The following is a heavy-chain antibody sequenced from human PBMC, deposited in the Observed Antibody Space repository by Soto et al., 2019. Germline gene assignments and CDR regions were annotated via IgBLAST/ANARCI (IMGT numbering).Heavy chain of an antibody. Sequence: QVQFVESGGGVVQPGRSLRLSCAASGFTFSSFGMHWVRQAPGKGLEWVAVIWNTGTNKYYADSVKGRFTISRDNSKNTLYLQMNSLRPEDTAVYYCARDLNYGSGSPFDYWGQGTLVTVSS. CDR1: GFTFSSFG. CDR3: ARDLNYGSGSPFDY. J-gene: IGHJ4*02. D-gene: IGHD3-10*01. V-gene: IGHV3-33*01. CDR2: IWNTGTNK.